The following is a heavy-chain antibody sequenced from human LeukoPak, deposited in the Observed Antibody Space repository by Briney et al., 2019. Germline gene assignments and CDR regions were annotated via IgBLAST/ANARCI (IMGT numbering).Heavy chain of an antibody. D-gene: IGHD5-24*01. Sequence: SETLSLTCTVSGGSISSSTYFWGWIRQPPGKGLECIGSIYYSGSTYYNPSLKSRVTISVDTSKNHFSLKLSSVTAADTAVYYCASQKDGYSFDYWGQGTLVTVSS. CDR1: GGSISSSTYF. V-gene: IGHV4-39*02. CDR3: ASQKDGYSFDY. J-gene: IGHJ4*02. CDR2: IYYSGST.